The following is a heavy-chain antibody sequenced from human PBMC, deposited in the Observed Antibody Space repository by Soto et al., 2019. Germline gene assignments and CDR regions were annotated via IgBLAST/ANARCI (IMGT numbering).Heavy chain of an antibody. J-gene: IGHJ5*02. CDR2: IYWDDDT. CDR3: AHSSLHYKKWFDP. CDR1: GFSLSSDGVG. V-gene: IGHV2-5*02. Sequence: QITLKESGPTVVKPTQTLTLTCSFSGFSLSSDGVGVGWIRQPPGKAPEWLALIYWDDDTRYSPSLKGRLTITKDTSKKQVVLTMTNMDPVDTATYYCAHSSLHYKKWFDPWGQGTLVIVSS. D-gene: IGHD1-1*01.